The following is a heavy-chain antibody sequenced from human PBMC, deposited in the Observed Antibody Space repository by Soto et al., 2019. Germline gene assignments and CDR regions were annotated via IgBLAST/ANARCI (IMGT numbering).Heavy chain of an antibody. Sequence: ASVKVSCKASGYTFSNYGISWVRQAPGQGLEWVGWIGASNTDTNYIEELQGRVTMTTDTSTNTAYMELRSLRSDDTAVYYCARSARPLERLQRPYYFDSWGQGTLVTVSS. V-gene: IGHV1-18*01. CDR1: GYTFSNYG. CDR2: IGASNTDT. CDR3: ARSARPLERLQRPYYFDS. J-gene: IGHJ4*02. D-gene: IGHD3-3*01.